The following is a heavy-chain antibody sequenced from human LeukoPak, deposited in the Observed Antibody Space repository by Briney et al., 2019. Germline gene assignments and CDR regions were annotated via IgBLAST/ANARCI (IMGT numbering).Heavy chain of an antibody. D-gene: IGHD3-22*01. CDR2: LSISGSTM. V-gene: IGHV3-11*01. CDR1: GFTFSDYY. J-gene: IGHJ4*02. Sequence: GGSLRLSCKASGFTFSDYYMSWIRQAPGKGLEWVSYLSISGSTMSYADSVKGRFTISRDNTKNSLYLQMNSLRAEDTAVYYCARGYYDSSGSPYFDYWGQGTLVTVSS. CDR3: ARGYYDSSGSPYFDY.